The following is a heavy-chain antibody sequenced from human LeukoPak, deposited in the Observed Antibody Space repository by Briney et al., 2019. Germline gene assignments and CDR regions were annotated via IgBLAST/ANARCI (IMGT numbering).Heavy chain of an antibody. CDR3: AREGALIYSGSSGAFDI. CDR1: GYTFTSYG. CDR2: ISAYNGNT. Sequence: ASVKVSCKASGYTFTSYGISWVRQAPGQGLEWMGWISAYNGNTNYAQKLQGRVTMTTDTSTSTAYMELRSLRSDDTAVYYCAREGALIYSGSSGAFDIWGQGTMVTVSS. J-gene: IGHJ3*02. V-gene: IGHV1-18*01. D-gene: IGHD1-26*01.